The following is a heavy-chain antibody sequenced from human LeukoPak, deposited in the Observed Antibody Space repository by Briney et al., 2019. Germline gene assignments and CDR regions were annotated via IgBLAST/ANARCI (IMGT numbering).Heavy chain of an antibody. Sequence: SETLSLTCTVSGGSISSGDYYWSWIRQPPGKGLEWIGSIYYSGSTYYNPSLKSRVTISVDTSKNQFSLKLSSVTAADTAVYYCARDSGSYGSFDYWGQGTLVTVSS. CDR1: GGSISSGDYY. J-gene: IGHJ4*02. V-gene: IGHV4-39*07. D-gene: IGHD1-26*01. CDR3: ARDSGSYGSFDY. CDR2: IYYSGST.